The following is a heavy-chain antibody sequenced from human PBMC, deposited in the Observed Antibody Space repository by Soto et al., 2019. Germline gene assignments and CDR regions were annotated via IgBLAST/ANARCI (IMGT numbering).Heavy chain of an antibody. Sequence: SETLSLTCTVSGDSISSYYWSWIRQPAGKGMEWIGRIHATENTNYNPSLKSRVTMSIDTSNSHFSLQLTSLTAANTAVYYCARALSSKVGLYFGHWGRGTLVTVSS. J-gene: IGHJ4*02. D-gene: IGHD6-6*01. CDR2: IHATENT. CDR1: GDSISSYY. V-gene: IGHV4-4*07. CDR3: ARALSSKVGLYFGH.